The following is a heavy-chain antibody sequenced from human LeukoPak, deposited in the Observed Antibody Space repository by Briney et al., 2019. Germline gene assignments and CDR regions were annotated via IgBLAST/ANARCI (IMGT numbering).Heavy chain of an antibody. V-gene: IGHV4-39*01. D-gene: IGHD5-12*01. CDR3: ARQGSGYDHFDY. CDR1: GGSISNSSYY. J-gene: IGHJ4*02. Sequence: SETLSLTCTASGGSISNSSYYWGWIRQPPGKGLEWIGSIYYSGSTYYNPSLKSRVTISVDTSKNQFSLKLSSVTAADTAVYYCARQGSGYDHFDYWGQGTLVTVSS. CDR2: IYYSGST.